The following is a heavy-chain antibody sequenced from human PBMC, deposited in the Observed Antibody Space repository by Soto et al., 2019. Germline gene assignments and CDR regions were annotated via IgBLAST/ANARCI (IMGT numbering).Heavy chain of an antibody. J-gene: IGHJ6*02. CDR1: GGSFSGYY. CDR3: ASNNWNDGRSDYYYGMDV. Sequence: SETLSLTCAVYGGSFSGYYWSWIRQPPGKGLEWIGEINHSGSTNYNPSLKSRVTISVDTSKNQFSLKLSSVTAADTAVYYCASNNWNDGRSDYYYGMDVWGQGTTVTVSS. D-gene: IGHD1-1*01. V-gene: IGHV4-34*01. CDR2: INHSGST.